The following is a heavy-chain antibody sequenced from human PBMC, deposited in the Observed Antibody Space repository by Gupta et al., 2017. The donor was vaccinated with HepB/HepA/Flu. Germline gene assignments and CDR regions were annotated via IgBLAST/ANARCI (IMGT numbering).Heavy chain of an antibody. CDR2: IWYDGSNK. V-gene: IGHV3-33*01. CDR3: ARDRDTAMVTMAFDI. CDR1: GFTFSSYG. D-gene: IGHD5-18*01. J-gene: IGHJ3*02. Sequence: QVQLVESGGGVVQPGRSLRLSCAASGFTFSSYGMNWVRQAPGKGLEWVAVIWYDGSNKYYADSVKGRFTISRDNSKNTLYLQMNSLRAEDTAVYYCARDRDTAMVTMAFDIWGQGTMVTVSS.